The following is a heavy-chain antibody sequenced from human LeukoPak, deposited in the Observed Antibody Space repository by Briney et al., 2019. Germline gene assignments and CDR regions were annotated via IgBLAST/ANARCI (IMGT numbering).Heavy chain of an antibody. Sequence: SQTLSLTCAISGDSVSSNDAAWNWIRQSPSRGLEWLGRTYYRSKWYYDYAVSVKSRMTINPDTSKNQFSLQLNSVTPGDTAVYYCARGLTIVRGVIGILDYWGQGTLVTVSS. CDR1: GDSVSSNDAA. D-gene: IGHD3-10*01. J-gene: IGHJ4*02. CDR2: TYYRSKWYY. CDR3: ARGLTIVRGVIGILDY. V-gene: IGHV6-1*01.